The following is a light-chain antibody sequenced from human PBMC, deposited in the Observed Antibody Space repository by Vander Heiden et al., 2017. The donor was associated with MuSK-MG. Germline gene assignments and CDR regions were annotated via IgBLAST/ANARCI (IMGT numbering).Light chain of an antibody. Sequence: ELVFTQSPGTLSLSPGERAILSCRASQSVSSNYLAWYQQKPGKAPRLLIYGASSRATGIPDRFSGSASGTDFTLTINTLGPEDFAVYFCQHYGSSGITFGQGTRLEI. CDR2: GAS. J-gene: IGKJ5*01. CDR3: QHYGSSGIT. CDR1: QSVSSNY. V-gene: IGKV3-20*01.